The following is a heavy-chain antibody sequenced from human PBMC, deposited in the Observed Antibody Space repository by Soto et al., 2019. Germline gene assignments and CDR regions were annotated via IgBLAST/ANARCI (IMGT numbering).Heavy chain of an antibody. J-gene: IGHJ3*02. D-gene: IGHD1-26*01. V-gene: IGHV3-74*01. CDR2: ISPDGTVT. CDR1: GYPFSRHW. Sequence: EVQLVESGGGLVQPGGSLRLSCAASGYPFSRHWIHWVRQAPGQGPVGVSRISPDGTVTDYADFVEGRFTISRDNAQNTLYLQMSSPRAEDTAVYYCARPRSMSSSGFDIWGQGTRVIVSS. CDR3: ARPRSMSSSGFDI.